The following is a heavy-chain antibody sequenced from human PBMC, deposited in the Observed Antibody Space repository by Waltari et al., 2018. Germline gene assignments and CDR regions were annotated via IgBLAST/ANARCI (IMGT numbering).Heavy chain of an antibody. CDR3: ARDRGRGLYLDS. D-gene: IGHD2-15*01. Sequence: QVQLQESGPGLVKPPGTLSATCAVSGDSISAIYWWSWVRQPPGKGLEWMGQIHGSGRSNYNPSLESRVTVSIDTSNNHFSLKVTSATAADTAVYYCARDRGRGLYLDSWGQGTLVTVSP. J-gene: IGHJ4*02. CDR2: IHGSGRS. V-gene: IGHV4-4*03. CDR1: GDSISAIYW.